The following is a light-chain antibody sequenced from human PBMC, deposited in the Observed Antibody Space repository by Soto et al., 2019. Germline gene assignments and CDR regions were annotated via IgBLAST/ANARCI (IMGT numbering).Light chain of an antibody. CDR3: QSYDSSNVV. V-gene: IGLV6-57*04. CDR2: EDN. CDR1: SGSIASNY. Sequence: NFMLTQPHSVSESPGQTVTISCTRSSGSIASNYVQWYQQRPGSTPTTVISEDNQRPSGVPDRFSGSIDSSSNSASLTISGLETEDEAYYYCQSYDSSNVVFGGGTKLTVL. J-gene: IGLJ2*01.